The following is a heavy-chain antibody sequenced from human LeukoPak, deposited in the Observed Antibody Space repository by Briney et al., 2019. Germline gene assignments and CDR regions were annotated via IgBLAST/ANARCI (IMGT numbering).Heavy chain of an antibody. CDR3: ARDKPHYYGSGYLSWYFDL. D-gene: IGHD3-10*01. CDR2: IIPILGIA. J-gene: IGHJ2*01. Sequence: SVKVSCKASGGTFSSYAISWVRQAPGQGLEWIGRIIPILGIANYAQKFQGRVTITADKSTSTAYMELSSLRSEDTAVYYCARDKPHYYGSGYLSWYFDLWGRGTLVTVSP. V-gene: IGHV1-69*04. CDR1: GGTFSSYA.